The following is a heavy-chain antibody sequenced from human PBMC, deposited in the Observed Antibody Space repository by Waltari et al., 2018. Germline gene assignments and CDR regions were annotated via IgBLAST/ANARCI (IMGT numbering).Heavy chain of an antibody. CDR3: AKENGYCSGGSCYYYYYYYMDV. J-gene: IGHJ6*03. Sequence: QVQLVESGGGVVQPGRSLRLSCAASGFTFSSYGMHWVRQAPGKGLEWVAVIWYDGSNKYYADSVKGRFTIPRDNSKNTLYLQMNSLRAEDTAVYYCAKENGYCSGGSCYYYYYYYMDVWGKGTTVTVSS. V-gene: IGHV3-33*06. D-gene: IGHD2-15*01. CDR1: GFTFSSYG. CDR2: IWYDGSNK.